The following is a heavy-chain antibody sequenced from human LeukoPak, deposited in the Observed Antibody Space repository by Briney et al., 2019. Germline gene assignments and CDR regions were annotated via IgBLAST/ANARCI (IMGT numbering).Heavy chain of an antibody. CDR1: GYSFTSYW. Sequence: GESLKISCKGSGYSFTSYWIGWVRQMPGKGLEWMGIIYPGDSDTRYSPSFQGQVTISADKSISTAYLQWSSLKASDTAVYYCARASGSAMRNYYYYGMDVWGQGTTVTVSS. V-gene: IGHV5-51*01. CDR3: ARASGSAMRNYYYYGMDV. CDR2: IYPGDSDT. D-gene: IGHD1-26*01. J-gene: IGHJ6*02.